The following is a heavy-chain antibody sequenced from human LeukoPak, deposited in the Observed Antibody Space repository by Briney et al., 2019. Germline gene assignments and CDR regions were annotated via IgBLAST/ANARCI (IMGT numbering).Heavy chain of an antibody. J-gene: IGHJ3*02. D-gene: IGHD2-15*01. CDR3: ARGPNIVVVVAALDAFDI. V-gene: IGHV4-59*12. Sequence: PSETLSLTCTVSGGSISSYYWSWIRQPPGKGLEWIGYISYSGSPNYNPSLKSRVTISVETSKNQFSLKMSSVTAADTAVYYCARGPNIVVVVAALDAFDIWGQGTMVTVSS. CDR2: ISYSGSP. CDR1: GGSISSYY.